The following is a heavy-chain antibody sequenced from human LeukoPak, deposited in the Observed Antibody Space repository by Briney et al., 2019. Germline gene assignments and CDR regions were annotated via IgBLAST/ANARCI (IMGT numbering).Heavy chain of an antibody. CDR3: AKEYYDYIWGSYRYSYYFDY. J-gene: IGHJ4*02. D-gene: IGHD3-16*02. Sequence: GGSLRLSCAASGFTFSSYGMHWVRQAPGKGLEWVAVISYDGSNKYYADSVKGRFTISRDNSKSTLYLQMNSLRAEDTAVYYCAKEYYDYIWGSYRYSYYFDYWGQGTLVTVSS. CDR2: ISYDGSNK. V-gene: IGHV3-30*18. CDR1: GFTFSSYG.